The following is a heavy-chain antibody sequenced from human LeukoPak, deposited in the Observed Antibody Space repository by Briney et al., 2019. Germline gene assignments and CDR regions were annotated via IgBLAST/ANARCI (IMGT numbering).Heavy chain of an antibody. CDR3: ARADTVTYGGSDY. CDR1: GFTFSSYS. Sequence: PGGSLRLSCAASGFTFSSYSMNWVSQAPGKGLEWVSSISSSSSYIYYADSVKGRFTISRDNAKNSLYLQINSLRAEDTAVYYCARADTVTYGGSDYWGQGTLVTVSS. V-gene: IGHV3-21*01. J-gene: IGHJ4*02. D-gene: IGHD4-17*01. CDR2: ISSSSSYI.